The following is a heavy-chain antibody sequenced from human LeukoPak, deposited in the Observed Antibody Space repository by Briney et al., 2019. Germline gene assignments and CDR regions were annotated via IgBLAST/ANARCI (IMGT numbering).Heavy chain of an antibody. J-gene: IGHJ4*02. CDR2: ISGSSDTV. D-gene: IGHD3-22*01. CDR1: GFTFSSYS. CDR3: ARDSVHGYYDSSGYSALFDC. V-gene: IGHV3-48*01. Sequence: PGGSLRLSCAASGFTFSSYSMNWVRQAPGKGLEWVSYISGSSDTVYYADSVKGRFIISRDNSKNSLFLQMNSLRAEDTAVYYCARDSVHGYYDSSGYSALFDCWGQGTLVTVSS.